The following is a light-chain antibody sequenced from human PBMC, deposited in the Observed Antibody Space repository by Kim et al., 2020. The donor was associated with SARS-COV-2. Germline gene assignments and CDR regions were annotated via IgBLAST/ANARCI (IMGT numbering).Light chain of an antibody. Sequence: QCITIACTGTNSDVGVYNYVAWNQQHPGKAPKLMIYDVSNRPAGVSNRLSGSKSGNTASLTISGLQAEDEADYYCSSYTSSSTNYVFGTGTKVTVL. CDR3: SSYTSSSTNYV. CDR1: NSDVGVYNY. V-gene: IGLV2-14*03. CDR2: DVS. J-gene: IGLJ1*01.